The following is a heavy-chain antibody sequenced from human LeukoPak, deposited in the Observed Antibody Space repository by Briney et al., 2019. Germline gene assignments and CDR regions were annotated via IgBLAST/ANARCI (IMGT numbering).Heavy chain of an antibody. D-gene: IGHD3-9*01. CDR2: IYHSGST. Sequence: SETLSLTCAVSGGSISSGGYSWSWIRQPPGKGLEWIGYIYHSGSTYYNPSLKSRVTISVDRSKNQFSLKLSSVTAADTAVYYCARHRAQLRYFDWSTRKPDLNYFDYWGQGTLVTVSS. J-gene: IGHJ4*02. V-gene: IGHV4-30-2*01. CDR3: ARHRAQLRYFDWSTRKPDLNYFDY. CDR1: GGSISSGGYS.